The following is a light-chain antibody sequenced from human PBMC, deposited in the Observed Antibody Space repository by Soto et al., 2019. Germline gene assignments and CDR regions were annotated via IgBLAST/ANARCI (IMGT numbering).Light chain of an antibody. CDR3: QRTNSFPAT. J-gene: IGKJ1*01. CDR2: AAS. V-gene: IGKV1-12*01. CDR1: QGIRTW. Sequence: IQMTQSPSSVSASVGDRVTITCRASQGIRTWLAWYQQKPGKAPKLLMYAASSFHSGVPSRFSGNGSGTDLSLSISSLQSEYLATYYCQRTNSFPATFGQGTKGEIK.